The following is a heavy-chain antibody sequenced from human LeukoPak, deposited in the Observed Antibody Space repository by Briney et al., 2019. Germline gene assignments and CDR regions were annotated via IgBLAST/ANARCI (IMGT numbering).Heavy chain of an antibody. V-gene: IGHV1-18*01. CDR2: ISANNGNT. CDR3: ARAADCSGGSCYSDY. Sequence: ASVKVSCKASGYTFTSYGISWVRQAPGQGLEWMGWISANNGNTNYAQKPQGRVTMTTDTSTSTAYMELRSLRSDDTAVYYCARAADCSGGSCYSDYWGQGTLVTVSS. CDR1: GYTFTSYG. D-gene: IGHD2-15*01. J-gene: IGHJ4*02.